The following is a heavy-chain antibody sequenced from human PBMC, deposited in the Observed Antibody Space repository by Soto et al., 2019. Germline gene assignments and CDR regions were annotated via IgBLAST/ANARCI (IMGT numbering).Heavy chain of an antibody. CDR2: ISSSSSTI. D-gene: IGHD4-17*01. V-gene: IGHV3-48*03. Sequence: EVQLVESGGGLVQPGGSLRLSCAASGFTFSSYEMNWVRQAPGKGLEWVSYISSSSSTIYYADAVKGLFTISRDNAKNALYLQMNSLRAEDTAVYYCARDAIFNGEYGSYYYYGMDVWGQGTTVTVSS. J-gene: IGHJ6*02. CDR3: ARDAIFNGEYGSYYYYGMDV. CDR1: GFTFSSYE.